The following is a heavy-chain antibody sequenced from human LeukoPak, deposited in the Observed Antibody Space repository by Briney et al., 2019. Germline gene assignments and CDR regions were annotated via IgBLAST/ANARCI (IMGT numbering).Heavy chain of an antibody. D-gene: IGHD3-10*02. Sequence: AGGSLRLSCAASGFTFSSYEMNWVRQAPGKGLEWVSYISSSGSTIYYADSVKGRFTISRDNAKNSLYLQMNSLRAGDTAVYYCAELWITMIGGVWGKRATVTISS. CDR1: GFTFSSYE. CDR2: ISSSGSTI. J-gene: IGHJ6*04. CDR3: AELWITMIGGV. V-gene: IGHV3-48*03.